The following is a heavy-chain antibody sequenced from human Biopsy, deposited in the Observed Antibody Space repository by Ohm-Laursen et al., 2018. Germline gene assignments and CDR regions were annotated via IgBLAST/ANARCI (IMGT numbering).Heavy chain of an antibody. V-gene: IGHV4-59*01. CDR3: ARTPRDSFWSGSYKRGLWFDP. J-gene: IGHJ5*02. CDR2: VYNGGIT. D-gene: IGHD3-3*01. Sequence: SETLSLTCRVSGGSIISYYWTWIRQPPGKGLEWIGHVYNGGITNYNPSLKSRVNISKDTSKNQFSLQVNSVTAADTAVYYCARTPRDSFWSGSYKRGLWFDPWGQGTLVIVSS. CDR1: GGSIISYY.